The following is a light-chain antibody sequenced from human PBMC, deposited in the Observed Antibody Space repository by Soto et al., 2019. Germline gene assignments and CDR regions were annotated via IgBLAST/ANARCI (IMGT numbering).Light chain of an antibody. V-gene: IGLV2-14*01. CDR2: EVS. CDR3: NSYAGDIIRFV. CDR1: SCDVGAYKY. Sequence: QSALTQPASVSGSPGQSVTISCTGTSCDVGAYKYVSWYQQHPGKAPKLMIYEVSNRPSGVSNRFSGSKSGNTASLTISGLQADDEADYYCNSYAGDIIRFVFGTGTKLTVL. J-gene: IGLJ1*01.